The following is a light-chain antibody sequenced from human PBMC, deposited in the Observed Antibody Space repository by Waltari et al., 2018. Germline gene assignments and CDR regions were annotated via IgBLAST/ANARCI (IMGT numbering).Light chain of an antibody. Sequence: QSILTQPTSASGTPGQRVTISCSGSSPNIGSNSVSWYQEVPGTAPKLLIYRNNQRPSGVPGRFSGSKSGTSASLAISGLRSEDEAHYYCAAWDDSLSGHMVFGGGTKLTVL. CDR2: RNN. V-gene: IGLV1-47*01. CDR3: AAWDDSLSGHMV. J-gene: IGLJ2*01. CDR1: SPNIGSNS.